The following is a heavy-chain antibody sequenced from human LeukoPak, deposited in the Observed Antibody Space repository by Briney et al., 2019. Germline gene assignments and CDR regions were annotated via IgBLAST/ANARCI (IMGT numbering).Heavy chain of an antibody. CDR2: IYYSGST. V-gene: IGHV4-59*01. D-gene: IGHD5-24*01. CDR1: GGSTSSYY. CDR3: ATDGDGYTDYYGMDV. J-gene: IGHJ6*02. Sequence: KSSETLSLTCTVSGGSTSSYYWSWIRQPPGKGREWIGYIYYSGSTNYNPSLKSRVTISVDTSKNQFSLKLSSVTAADTAVYYCATDGDGYTDYYGMDVWGQGTTVTVSS.